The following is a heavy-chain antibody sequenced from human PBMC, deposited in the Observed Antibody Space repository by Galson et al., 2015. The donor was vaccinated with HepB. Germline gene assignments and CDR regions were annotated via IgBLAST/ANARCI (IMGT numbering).Heavy chain of an antibody. J-gene: IGHJ5*02. CDR1: GFTVSSNY. CDR3: ARGPSQQGYDFWSGYYPNWFDP. V-gene: IGHV3-66*01. D-gene: IGHD3-3*01. Sequence: SLRLSCAASGFTVSSNYMSWVRQAPGKGLEWVSVIYSGGSTYYADSVKGRFTISRDDSKNTLYLQMNSLRAEDTAVYYCARGPSQQGYDFWSGYYPNWFDPWGQGTLVTVSS. CDR2: IYSGGST.